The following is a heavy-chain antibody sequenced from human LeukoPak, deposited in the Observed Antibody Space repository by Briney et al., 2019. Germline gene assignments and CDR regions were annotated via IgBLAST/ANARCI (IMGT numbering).Heavy chain of an antibody. CDR3: TGHYDSTFDY. J-gene: IGHJ4*02. V-gene: IGHV3-15*01. Sequence: NPGGSLRLSCAASGFTFSDAWVSWVRQAPGKGLEWVGRIKRKSDGGTTDYAAPVKGRFTISRDDSKNTLYLQMNSLKTEDTAVYYCTGHYDSTFDYWGQGTLVTVSS. CDR2: IKRKSDGGTT. CDR1: GFTFSDAW. D-gene: IGHD3-22*01.